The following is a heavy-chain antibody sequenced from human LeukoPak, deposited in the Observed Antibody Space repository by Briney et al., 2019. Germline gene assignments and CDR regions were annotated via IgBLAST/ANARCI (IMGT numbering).Heavy chain of an antibody. J-gene: IGHJ4*02. V-gene: IGHV3-21*01. D-gene: IGHD5-24*01. Sequence: PGGSLRLSCAASGFTFSSYSMNWVRQAPGNGMEWVSSISSSSSYIYYADSVKGRFTISRDNAKNSLYLGMNSLRAEDTAMFYCARDRRDGYNVLDYWGQGTLVTVSS. CDR2: ISSSSSYI. CDR3: ARDRRDGYNVLDY. CDR1: GFTFSSYS.